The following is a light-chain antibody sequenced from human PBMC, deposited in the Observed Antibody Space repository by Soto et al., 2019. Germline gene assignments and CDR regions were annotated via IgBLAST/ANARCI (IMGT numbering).Light chain of an antibody. V-gene: IGLV2-11*01. Sequence: QSALTQPRSVSGSPGQSVTISCTGTSSDVGGYNYVSWYQQHPGKAPKLMIYDVSKRPSGVPDRFSGSKSGNTASLTISGLQAEDEADYYCCLYAGSLVRVFGGGTKVTVL. CDR1: SSDVGGYNY. CDR2: DVS. CDR3: CLYAGSLVRV. J-gene: IGLJ3*02.